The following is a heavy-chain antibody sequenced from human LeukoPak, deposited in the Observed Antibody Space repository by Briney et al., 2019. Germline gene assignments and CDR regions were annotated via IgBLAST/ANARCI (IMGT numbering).Heavy chain of an antibody. Sequence: SETLSLTCTVSGYSISSGYYWSWIRQPPGKGLEWIGEINHSGSTNYNPSLKSRVTISVDTSKNQFSLKLSSVTAADTAVYYCARGLRQTGKRAAARTYYFDYWGQGTLVTVSS. CDR1: GYSISSGYY. V-gene: IGHV4-38-2*02. J-gene: IGHJ4*02. D-gene: IGHD1-1*01. CDR3: ARGLRQTGKRAAARTYYFDY. CDR2: INHSGST.